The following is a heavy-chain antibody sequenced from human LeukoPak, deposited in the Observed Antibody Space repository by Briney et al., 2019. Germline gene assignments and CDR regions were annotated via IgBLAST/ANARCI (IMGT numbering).Heavy chain of an antibody. D-gene: IGHD4-17*01. CDR1: GFTFDDYG. J-gene: IGHJ4*02. V-gene: IGHV3-20*04. CDR2: INWNGGST. CDR3: ARGWDGDYAGYFDY. Sequence: GGSLRLSCAASGFTFDDYGMSWVRQAPGKGLEWVSGINWNGGSTGYADSVKGRFTISRDNAENSLYLQMNSLRAEDTALYYCARGWDGDYAGYFDYWGQGTLVTVSS.